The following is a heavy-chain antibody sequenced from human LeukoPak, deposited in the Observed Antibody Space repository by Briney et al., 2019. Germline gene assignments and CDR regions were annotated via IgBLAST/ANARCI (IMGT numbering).Heavy chain of an antibody. CDR3: ARDVLGVVDAFDI. D-gene: IGHD2-2*01. CDR1: GGPISSGDYY. J-gene: IGHJ3*02. CDR2: IHYSGST. Sequence: SETLSLTCTVSGGPISSGDYYWSWIRQTPGTGLEWTGYIHYSGSTYYNPSLKSRITISADTSKNQFSLKLSSVTAADTAVYYCARDVLGVVDAFDIWGQGTMVTVSS. V-gene: IGHV4-30-4*01.